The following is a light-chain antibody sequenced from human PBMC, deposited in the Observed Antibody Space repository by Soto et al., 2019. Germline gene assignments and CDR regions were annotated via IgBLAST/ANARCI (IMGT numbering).Light chain of an antibody. J-gene: IGKJ1*01. Sequence: DIQMTQSPSSLSASVGDRVTITCRASQIFTNHVAWYQHKTGKGPKLLIYSASTLQSGVPSRFRGSGSGTDFTLTINSLQTEDVATYYCKKYNSAPPPFGQGNKGDIK. CDR1: QIFTNH. CDR3: KKYNSAPPP. CDR2: SAS. V-gene: IGKV1-27*01.